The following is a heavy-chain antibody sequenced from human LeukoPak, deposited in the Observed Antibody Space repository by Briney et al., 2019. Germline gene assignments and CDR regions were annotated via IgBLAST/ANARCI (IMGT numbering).Heavy chain of an antibody. CDR1: NYPISNSLD. D-gene: IGHD4-17*01. Sequence: SETLSLTCSRSNYPISNSLDWGWLRKPPGKGLEWIGSIYRSGSTFYNPSLKSRVTISLDTSKNQFSLKLSSVTAADTAVYFCARGTYGYYMDVWGKGTTVTVSS. J-gene: IGHJ6*03. V-gene: IGHV4-38-2*02. CDR3: ARGTYGYYMDV. CDR2: IYRSGST.